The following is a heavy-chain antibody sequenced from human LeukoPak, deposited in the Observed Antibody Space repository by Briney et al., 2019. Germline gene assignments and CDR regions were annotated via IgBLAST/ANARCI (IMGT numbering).Heavy chain of an antibody. CDR2: ISSSSSYI. D-gene: IGHD4-17*01. J-gene: IGHJ4*02. CDR3: ARDPTTVTSGYFDY. V-gene: IGHV3-21*01. Sequence: GGSLRLSCAASGFTFSSYAMSWVRQAPGKGLEWVSSISSSSSYIYYADSVKGRFTISRDNAKNSLYLQMNSLRAEDTAVYYCARDPTTVTSGYFDYWGQGTLVTVSS. CDR1: GFTFSSYA.